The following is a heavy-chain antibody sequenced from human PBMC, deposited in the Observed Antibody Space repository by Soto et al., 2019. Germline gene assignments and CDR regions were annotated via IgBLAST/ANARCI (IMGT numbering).Heavy chain of an antibody. Sequence: PSQTLSLTCAISGDSVSSNSAAWNWIRQSPSRGLEWLGRTYYRSKWYNDYAVSVKSRVTINPDTSKNQFSLQLNSVTPEDTAVYYCARESIAAAGTDDAFDIWGQGTMVTVSS. CDR3: ARESIAAAGTDDAFDI. V-gene: IGHV6-1*01. D-gene: IGHD6-13*01. J-gene: IGHJ3*02. CDR2: TYYRSKWYN. CDR1: GDSVSSNSAA.